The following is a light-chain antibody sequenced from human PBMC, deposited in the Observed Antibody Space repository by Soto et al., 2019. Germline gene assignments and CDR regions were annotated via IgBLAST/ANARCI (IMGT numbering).Light chain of an antibody. J-gene: IGLJ7*01. CDR2: VNSGGSH. V-gene: IGLV4-69*01. CDR3: LTWGTGSAIVV. Sequence: QSVLTQSPSASASLGASVKLTCTLSSGHSNYAIAWHQQQPEKGPRYLMKVNSGGSHIKGDGIPDRFSGSSSGAERYLFVSCLQSEDEADYYCLTWGTGSAIVVFGGGTKVTVL. CDR1: SGHSNYA.